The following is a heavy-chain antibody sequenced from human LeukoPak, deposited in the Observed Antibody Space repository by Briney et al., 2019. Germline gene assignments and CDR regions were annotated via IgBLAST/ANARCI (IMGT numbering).Heavy chain of an antibody. D-gene: IGHD2-15*01. CDR3: ARQSGGNYVYFDY. Sequence: SETLSLTCTVSGGSISTCYWSWIRQPAGKGLEWIGRISTTENTNYNPSLKSRVTISVDKSKNQFSLKLSSVTAADTAVYYCARQSGGNYVYFDYWGQGTQVTVSS. V-gene: IGHV4-4*07. CDR2: ISTTENT. CDR1: GGSISTCY. J-gene: IGHJ4*02.